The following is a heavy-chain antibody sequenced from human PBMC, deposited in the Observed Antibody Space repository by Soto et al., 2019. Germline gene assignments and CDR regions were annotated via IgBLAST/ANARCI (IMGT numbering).Heavy chain of an antibody. Sequence: PSETLSLTCAVYGGSFSGYYWSWIRQPPGKGLEWIGEINHSGSTNYNPSLKSRVTISVDTSKNQFSLKLSSVTAADTAVYYCARGHIVVVPAAMKSYYFDYWGQGTLVTVSS. J-gene: IGHJ4*02. V-gene: IGHV4-34*01. CDR2: INHSGST. D-gene: IGHD2-2*01. CDR1: GGSFSGYY. CDR3: ARGHIVVVPAAMKSYYFDY.